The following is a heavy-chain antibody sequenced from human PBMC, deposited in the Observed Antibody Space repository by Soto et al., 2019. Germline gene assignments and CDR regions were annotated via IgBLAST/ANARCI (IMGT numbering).Heavy chain of an antibody. D-gene: IGHD1-20*01. Sequence: SGPNLLNPPQTLTLPCTFSGCSLRTRGMCVSWIRQPPGKALEWLALIDWDDDKYYSTSLKTRLTISKDTSKNQVVLTMTDMDPVDTATYYCARTRYNWNQYYYYGMDVWGQGTTVTVSS. CDR2: IDWDDDK. V-gene: IGHV2-70*01. CDR3: ARTRYNWNQYYYYGMDV. CDR1: GCSLRTRGMC. J-gene: IGHJ6*02.